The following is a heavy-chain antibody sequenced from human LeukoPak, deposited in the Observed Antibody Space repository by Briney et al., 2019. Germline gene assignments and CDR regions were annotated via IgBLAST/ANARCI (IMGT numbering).Heavy chain of an antibody. CDR1: GFTFSTSS. V-gene: IGHV3-48*04. J-gene: IGHJ3*02. Sequence: GGSLRLSCAASGFTFSTSSMNWVRQAPGKGLEWVSYISSTSTSIYYADSVKGRFTISRDNAKNSVYLQMNSLRAEDTAVYYCAREWAGLRDYYASGHKAFDIWGQGTMVTVSS. D-gene: IGHD3-10*01. CDR3: AREWAGLRDYYASGHKAFDI. CDR2: ISSTSTSI.